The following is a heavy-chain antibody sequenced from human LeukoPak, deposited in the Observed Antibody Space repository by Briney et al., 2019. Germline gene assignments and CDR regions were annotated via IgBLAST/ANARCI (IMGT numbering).Heavy chain of an antibody. CDR1: GGSISSYF. Sequence: SETLSLTCIVSGGSISSYFWSWIRQPPGKGLEWIGYISNSGSTNYNPSLKSRVTISADTSKNQFSLKLSSVTAADTAVYYCARGWGRPGYYGSGSYYFDYWGQGTLVTVSS. CDR2: ISNSGST. V-gene: IGHV4-59*01. D-gene: IGHD3-10*01. CDR3: ARGWGRPGYYGSGSYYFDY. J-gene: IGHJ4*02.